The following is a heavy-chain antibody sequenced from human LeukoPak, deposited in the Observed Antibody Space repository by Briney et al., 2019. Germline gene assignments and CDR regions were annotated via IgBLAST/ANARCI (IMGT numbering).Heavy chain of an antibody. J-gene: IGHJ4*02. CDR3: ARGQIERY. D-gene: IGHD1-1*01. CDR1: GFPFSSYW. V-gene: IGHV3-7*05. CDR2: IKPDGSEK. Sequence: GGSLRLSCAASGFPFSSYWMSWVRQAPGKGLEWVANIKPDGSEKSYVDSVKRRFTISRDNAKNSLYLQMNSLRAEDTAVYYCARGQIERYWGQGTLVTVSS.